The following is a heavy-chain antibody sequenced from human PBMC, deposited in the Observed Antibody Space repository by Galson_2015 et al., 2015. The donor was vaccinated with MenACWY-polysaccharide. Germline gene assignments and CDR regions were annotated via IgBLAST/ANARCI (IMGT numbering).Heavy chain of an antibody. D-gene: IGHD4-17*01. CDR3: VRNPIQIATTVPTGRFDY. V-gene: IGHV7-4-1*02. CDR1: GYTFTSYA. CDR2: INTNTGDP. Sequence: SVKVSCKASGYTFTSYAMNWVRQAPGQGLEWLGWINTNTGDPTYAQGFTGRFVFSLDTSVSTAYLQISSLKAEDTAVYYCVRNPIQIATTVPTGRFDYWGQGTLVTVSS. J-gene: IGHJ4*02.